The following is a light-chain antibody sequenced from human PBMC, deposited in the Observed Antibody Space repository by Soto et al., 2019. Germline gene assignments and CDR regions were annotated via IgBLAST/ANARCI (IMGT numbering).Light chain of an antibody. J-gene: IGKJ1*01. Sequence: DIQMTQSPSTLSSSVGDRVTITCRASQTISTWLAWYQHKPGKAPNLLVYDASTLMSGVPSRFSGSGSGTDFTLTISSLQPEDFATYYCQQSYISPRTFGQGTKVDIK. CDR3: QQSYISPRT. CDR1: QTISTW. V-gene: IGKV1-5*01. CDR2: DAS.